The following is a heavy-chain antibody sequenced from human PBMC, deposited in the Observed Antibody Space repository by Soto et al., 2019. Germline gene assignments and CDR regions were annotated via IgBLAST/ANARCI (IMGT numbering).Heavy chain of an antibody. Sequence: QVQLQQWGAGLLKPSETLSLTCAVYGGSFSAYYWSWIRQPPGKGLEWIGEINHSGSANYNPSLKSRVTISVDTSKNQFSLKLSSVTAADTALYDCARHAEPNCDYWGQGALVTVSS. CDR2: INHSGSA. CDR3: ARHAEPNCDY. V-gene: IGHV4-34*01. CDR1: GGSFSAYY. J-gene: IGHJ4*02.